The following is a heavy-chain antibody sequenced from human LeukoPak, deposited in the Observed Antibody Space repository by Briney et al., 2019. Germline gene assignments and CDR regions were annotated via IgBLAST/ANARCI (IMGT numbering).Heavy chain of an antibody. Sequence: SETLSLTCDVSGYSITSGYYWGWIGQPPGKGLERIGSIYHSGSTYYNPSLKSRVTVSVDTSKNQVSLNLSSVTAADTAVYYCARCGNWAYNWFDPWGQGTLVTVSS. CDR1: GYSITSGYY. D-gene: IGHD7-27*01. CDR3: ARCGNWAYNWFDP. J-gene: IGHJ5*02. CDR2: IYHSGST. V-gene: IGHV4-38-2*01.